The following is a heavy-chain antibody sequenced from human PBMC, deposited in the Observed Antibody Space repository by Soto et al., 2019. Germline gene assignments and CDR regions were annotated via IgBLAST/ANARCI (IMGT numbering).Heavy chain of an antibody. V-gene: IGHV1-46*01. CDR3: ARVVVPTTGTTINWFDP. CDR2: INPCCGST. Sequence: ASVKVSCKACGYTFTTYYLHWVRQARGQGLEWMGIINPCCGSTNYAQRFQGTDTMTTDTSTSTVYMELSSLRADDTAVYYCARVVVPTTGTTINWFDPWGQGTLVTVSS. J-gene: IGHJ5*02. D-gene: IGHD4-17*01. CDR1: GYTFTTYY.